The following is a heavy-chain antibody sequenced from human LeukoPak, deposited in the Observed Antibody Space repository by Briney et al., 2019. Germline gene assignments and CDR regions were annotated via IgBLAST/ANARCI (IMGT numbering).Heavy chain of an antibody. V-gene: IGHV1-18*01. CDR2: INTYSAGT. J-gene: IGHJ4*02. CDR1: GYTFTSSTG. Sequence: ASVKVSCKASGYTFTSSTGMSWVRQAPGQGLEWMGWINTYSAGTNYAQKFRGRVTMTTDTSTSTAYMDLGSLRSDDTAVYYCARDPSLGLGENDYWGQGTLVTVSS. D-gene: IGHD3-16*01. CDR3: ARDPSLGLGENDY.